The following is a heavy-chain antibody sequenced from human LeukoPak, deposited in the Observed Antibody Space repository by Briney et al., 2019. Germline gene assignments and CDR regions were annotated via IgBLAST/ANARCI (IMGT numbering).Heavy chain of an antibody. Sequence: SETLSLTCTVSGGSISSYYWSWIRQPPGKGLEWIGYIYYSGSTNYNPSLKSRVTISVDTSKNQFSLKLSSATAADTAVYYCARVAFGSSRIDYWGQGTLVTVSS. V-gene: IGHV4-59*08. CDR1: GGSISSYY. J-gene: IGHJ4*02. CDR3: ARVAFGSSRIDY. CDR2: IYYSGST. D-gene: IGHD6-6*01.